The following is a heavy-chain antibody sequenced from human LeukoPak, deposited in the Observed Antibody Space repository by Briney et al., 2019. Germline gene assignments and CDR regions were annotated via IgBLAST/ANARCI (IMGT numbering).Heavy chain of an antibody. CDR2: ISSSGGST. CDR3: AKDGKFYDSSGYFLYFQY. D-gene: IGHD3-22*01. J-gene: IGHJ1*01. V-gene: IGHV3-23*01. Sequence: GGSLILSCAASGFTFSNYAMSWVRQAPGKGLEWVSGISSSGGSTYYADSVKGRLTISRDTSQNTLYLQMNSLRAEDTAVYYCAKDGKFYDSSGYFLYFQYWGQGALVTVSS. CDR1: GFTFSNYA.